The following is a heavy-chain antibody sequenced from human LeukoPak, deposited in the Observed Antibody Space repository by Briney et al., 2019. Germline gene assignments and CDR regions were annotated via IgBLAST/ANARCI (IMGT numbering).Heavy chain of an antibody. CDR3: ARGLPVYGSGSRPSNRFDP. Sequence: SETLSLTCAVYGGSFGGYYWSWIRQPPGKGLEWIGEINHSGSTNYNPSLKSRVTISVDTSKNQFSLKLSSVTAADTAVYYCARGLPVYGSGSRPSNRFDPWGQGTLVTVSS. CDR2: INHSGST. J-gene: IGHJ5*02. D-gene: IGHD3-10*01. CDR1: GGSFGGYY. V-gene: IGHV4-34*01.